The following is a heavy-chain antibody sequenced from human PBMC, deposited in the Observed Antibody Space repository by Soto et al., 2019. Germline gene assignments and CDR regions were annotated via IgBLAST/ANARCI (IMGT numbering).Heavy chain of an antibody. CDR3: AAATLPGSRFYGMDV. D-gene: IGHD1-26*01. J-gene: IGHJ6*02. CDR2: LSQNGGT. V-gene: IGHV4-38-2*01. Sequence: SETLSLTCVVCGYSFNSVHFWGWTRQPPGNGLQWIGSLSQNGGTDGNPSLRSRVTLSVDTSKNQFSLKLTSVTSADSAVYYCAAATLPGSRFYGMDVWGQGXTVTVYS. CDR1: GYSFNSVHF.